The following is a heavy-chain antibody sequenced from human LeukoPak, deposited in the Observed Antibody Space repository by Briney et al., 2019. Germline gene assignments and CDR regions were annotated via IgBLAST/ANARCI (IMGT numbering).Heavy chain of an antibody. CDR3: ARARWTSTVTTYYLDY. D-gene: IGHD4-17*01. V-gene: IGHV1-3*01. CDR2: INAGNGKT. J-gene: IGHJ4*02. CDR1: GYIFSVYA. Sequence: ASVKVSCKASGYIFSVYAIQWVRQAPGQGLEWMGWINAGNGKTKYSQKFQGRVTITRDTSASTAYMELSGLRSEDTAVYYCARARWTSTVTTYYLDYWGQGTLVTVSS.